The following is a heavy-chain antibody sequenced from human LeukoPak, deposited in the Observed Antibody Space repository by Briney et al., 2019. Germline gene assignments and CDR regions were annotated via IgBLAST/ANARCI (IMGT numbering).Heavy chain of an antibody. CDR3: AKDPIFSGSYGVFDY. J-gene: IGHJ4*02. V-gene: IGHV3-23*01. D-gene: IGHD1-26*01. Sequence: GGSLRLSCTSSGFTFSSCAMSWVRQAPGKGLEWVSTIIDSGNSIYYADSAEGRFTISRDNSKNTLYLQMNSLRAGDTAVYYCAKDPIFSGSYGVFDYWGLGTLVTVSS. CDR2: IIDSGNSI. CDR1: GFTFSSCA.